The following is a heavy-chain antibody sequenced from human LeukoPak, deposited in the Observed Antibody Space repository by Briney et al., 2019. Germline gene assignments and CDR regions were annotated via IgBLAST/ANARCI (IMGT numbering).Heavy chain of an antibody. D-gene: IGHD3-10*01. CDR1: GGSISSGGYY. J-gene: IGHJ4*02. Sequence: SETLSLTCTVSGGSISSGGYYWSWIRQHPGKGLEWIGYIYYSGSTYYNPSLKSRVTISVDTSKNQFSLKLSSVTAADTAVYYCATSPGSGTYYSFDYWGQGTLVTVSS. CDR3: ATSPGSGTYYSFDY. CDR2: IYYSGST. V-gene: IGHV4-31*03.